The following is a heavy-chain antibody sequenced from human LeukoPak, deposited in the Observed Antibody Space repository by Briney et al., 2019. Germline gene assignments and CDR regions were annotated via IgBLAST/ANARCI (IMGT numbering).Heavy chain of an antibody. CDR1: GYSISSGYY. Sequence: SETLSLTCAVSGYSISSGYYWGWIRQPPGKGLEWIGSIYHSGSTYYNPSLKSRVTISVDTSKNQFSLKLSSVTAADTAVYYCARHSLGITIIVATYNWFDPWGQGTLVTVSS. CDR2: IYHSGST. CDR3: ARHSLGITIIVATYNWFDP. V-gene: IGHV4-38-2*01. J-gene: IGHJ5*02. D-gene: IGHD3-22*01.